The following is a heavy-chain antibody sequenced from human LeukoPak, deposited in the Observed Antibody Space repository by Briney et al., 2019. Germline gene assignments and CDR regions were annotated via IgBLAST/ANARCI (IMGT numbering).Heavy chain of an antibody. D-gene: IGHD6-13*01. CDR1: GGSIRSGGYY. J-gene: IGHJ4*02. Sequence: SETLSLTCTVSGGSIRSGGYYWSWIRQRPGKGLEWIGYIYYTGNTYDNPSLKSRVTISVDTSKNQFSLKLRSVTAADTAVYCCARGDKYSNTWHGDYFDHWGQGTLVTVSS. CDR2: IYYTGNT. CDR3: ARGDKYSNTWHGDYFDH. V-gene: IGHV4-31*03.